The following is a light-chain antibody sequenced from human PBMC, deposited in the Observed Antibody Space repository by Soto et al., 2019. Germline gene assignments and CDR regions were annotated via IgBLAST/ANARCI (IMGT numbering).Light chain of an antibody. Sequence: EIVMTQSPATRSVSPGERATLSCRASQSVSSNLAWYQQKPGQAPRLLIYGASTRATGIPARFSGSGSGTEFTLTISSLQSEDFAVYYCQQYNNWLPTFGQ. CDR3: QQYNNWLPT. J-gene: IGKJ1*01. CDR2: GAS. CDR1: QSVSSN. V-gene: IGKV3-15*01.